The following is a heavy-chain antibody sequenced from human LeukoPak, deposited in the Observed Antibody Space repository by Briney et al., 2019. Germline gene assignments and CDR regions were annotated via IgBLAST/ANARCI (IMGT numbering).Heavy chain of an antibody. CDR3: ARGLDTYKSGVD. J-gene: IGHJ4*02. CDR2: IHPSGST. V-gene: IGHV4-34*01. D-gene: IGHD1-26*01. Sequence: SETLSLTCAVYGGSFSGYYCTWIRQPAGKGLEWIGEIHPSGSTNYNPSLMSRVSLSLDTSKNQFSLRLSSVTAADTAVYFCARGLDTYKSGVDWGQGTLVTVSS. CDR1: GGSFSGYY.